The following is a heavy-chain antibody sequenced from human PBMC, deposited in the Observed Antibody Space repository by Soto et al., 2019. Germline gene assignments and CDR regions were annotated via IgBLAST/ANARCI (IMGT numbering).Heavy chain of an antibody. CDR1: GYNFTSYW. CDR2: IYPGDSDT. V-gene: IGHV5-51*01. J-gene: IGHJ3*02. Sequence: GASLKISCNGSGYNFTSYWIGWVRQMPGKGLEWMGIIYPGDSDTRYSPSFQGHVTISADKSISTAYLQWSSLKASDTAMYYCATSQLAADPRRAFDIWGQGTMVTVSS. D-gene: IGHD6-6*01. CDR3: ATSQLAADPRRAFDI.